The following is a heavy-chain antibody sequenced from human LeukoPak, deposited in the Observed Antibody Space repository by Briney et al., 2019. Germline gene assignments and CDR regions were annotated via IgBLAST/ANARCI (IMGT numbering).Heavy chain of an antibody. CDR3: TRGGASGRYYLDY. V-gene: IGHV3-49*04. J-gene: IGHJ4*02. Sequence: GRSLRLSCTASGFTFGDYAVSWVRRAPGKGLEWVTFIRNKAYGGTTEYAASVKGRFTISRDDSKSIASLQMNSLETEDTAVYYCTRGGASGRYYLDYWGQGTLVTVSS. D-gene: IGHD1-26*01. CDR1: GFTFGDYA. CDR2: IRNKAYGGTT.